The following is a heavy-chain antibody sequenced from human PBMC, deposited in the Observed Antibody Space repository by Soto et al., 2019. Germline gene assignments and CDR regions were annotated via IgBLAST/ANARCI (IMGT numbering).Heavy chain of an antibody. CDR1: GGSISSYY. Sequence: PSETLSLTCTVSGGSISSYYWSWFRQPPGKGLELIGYIYYSGSTNYNPSLKSRVTISVDTSKNQFSLKLSSVTAADTAVYYCARLRDQEIEPWGQGTRVTVSS. CDR2: IYYSGST. CDR3: ARLRDQEIEP. V-gene: IGHV4-59*08. J-gene: IGHJ5*02.